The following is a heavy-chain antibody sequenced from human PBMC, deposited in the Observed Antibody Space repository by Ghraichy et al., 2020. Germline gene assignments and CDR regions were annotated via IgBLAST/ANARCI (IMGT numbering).Heavy chain of an antibody. CDR1: GGSISSYY. J-gene: IGHJ3*02. V-gene: IGHV4-59*08. D-gene: IGHD3-3*01. CDR3: ASSYYDFWSGYRDALDI. CDR2: IYYSGST. Sequence: SETLSLTCTVSGGSISSYYWSWIRQPPGKGLEWIGYIYYSGSTNYNPSLKSRVTISVDTSKNQFSLKLSSVTAAYTAVYYCASSYYDFWSGYRDALDIWGQGTMVTVSS.